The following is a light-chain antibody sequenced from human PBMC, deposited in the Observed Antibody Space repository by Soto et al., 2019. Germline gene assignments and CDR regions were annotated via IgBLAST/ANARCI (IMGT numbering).Light chain of an antibody. J-gene: IGKJ4*01. Sequence: EIVLTQSPGTLSLSPGEGATLSCRASQSVSSSSLTWYQQKRGQAPRLLIYGASTRATGIPDRFSGSGSGTDFTLTISSLEPEDFAVYYCNPYQSSFTFGGGTKVEIK. CDR1: QSVSSSS. CDR3: NPYQSSFT. CDR2: GAS. V-gene: IGKV3-20*01.